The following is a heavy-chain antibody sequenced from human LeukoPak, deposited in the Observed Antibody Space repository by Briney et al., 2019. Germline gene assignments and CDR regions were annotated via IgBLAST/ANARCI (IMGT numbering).Heavy chain of an antibody. Sequence: GGSLRLSCEASGFTFGFSTINWVRQAPGKGLEWVSSISDGGSEIYYADSVKGRFAVSRDDAKNSLSLQMNSLRVEDTAIYYCAKGKSGSYYYYMDVWGKGTTVTVSS. CDR2: ISDGGSEI. D-gene: IGHD1-14*01. CDR3: AKGKSGSYYYYMDV. J-gene: IGHJ6*03. CDR1: GFTFGFST. V-gene: IGHV3-21*04.